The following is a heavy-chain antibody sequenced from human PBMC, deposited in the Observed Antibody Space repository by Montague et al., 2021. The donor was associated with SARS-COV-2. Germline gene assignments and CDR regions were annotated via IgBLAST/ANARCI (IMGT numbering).Heavy chain of an antibody. J-gene: IGHJ5*02. CDR1: GGSISSSSYY. CDR3: ARQGDQLLLEYWFDP. V-gene: IGHV4-39*01. Sequence: SETLSPTCTVSGGSISSSSYYWGWIRQPPGKGLEWIGSIYYSGSTYYXPSLESRVTISVDTSKNQFSLKLRSVTAADTAVYYCARQGDQLLLEYWFDPWGQGTLVTVSS. CDR2: IYYSGST. D-gene: IGHD2-2*01.